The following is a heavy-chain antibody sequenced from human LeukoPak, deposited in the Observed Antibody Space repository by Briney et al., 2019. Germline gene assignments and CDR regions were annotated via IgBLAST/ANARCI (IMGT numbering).Heavy chain of an antibody. Sequence: ASVKVSCKASGGTFSSYAISWVRQAPGQGLEWMGRIIPIFGTANYAQKFQGRVTITTDESTSTAYTELSSLRSEDTAVYYCARDRVKAADGVWPGPYYYMDVWGKGTTVTVSS. J-gene: IGHJ6*03. CDR3: ARDRVKAADGVWPGPYYYMDV. CDR2: IIPIFGTA. D-gene: IGHD6-13*01. CDR1: GGTFSSYA. V-gene: IGHV1-69*05.